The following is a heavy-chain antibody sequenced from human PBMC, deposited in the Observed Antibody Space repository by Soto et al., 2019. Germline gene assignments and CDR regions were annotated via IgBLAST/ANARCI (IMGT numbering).Heavy chain of an antibody. J-gene: IGHJ5*01. Sequence: PGGSLRLSCVASGFSFYNYGMAWVRQAPGKGLSWVSSISGSGEITYYADSVKGRFTISRDNSKNTLYLEVNNLRAEDTAIYYWAKDQYYGGPHNWFESWGQGVLVTISS. CDR3: AKDQYYGGPHNWFES. CDR1: GFSFYNYG. CDR2: ISGSGEIT. D-gene: IGHD3-16*01. V-gene: IGHV3-23*01.